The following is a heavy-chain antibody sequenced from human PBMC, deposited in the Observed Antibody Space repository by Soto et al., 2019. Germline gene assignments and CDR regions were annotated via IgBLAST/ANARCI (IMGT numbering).Heavy chain of an antibody. Sequence: QVQLVQSGAEVKKPGASVKVSCKASGYTFTSYYMHWVRQAPGQGLEWMGIINPSGGSTSYAQKFQGRGTMTRDTSTSTVYMELSSLRSEDTAVYYCARVIGVGEVYSGSYLEYWGQGTLVTVSS. J-gene: IGHJ4*02. CDR3: ARVIGVGEVYSGSYLEY. CDR1: GYTFTSYY. D-gene: IGHD1-26*01. CDR2: INPSGGST. V-gene: IGHV1-46*01.